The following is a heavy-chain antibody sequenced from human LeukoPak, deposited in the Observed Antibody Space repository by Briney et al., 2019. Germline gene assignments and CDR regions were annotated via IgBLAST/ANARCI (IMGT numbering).Heavy chain of an antibody. J-gene: IGHJ3*02. CDR1: GFTFSSYS. D-gene: IGHD3-16*01. V-gene: IGHV3-48*04. Sequence: PGGSLRLSCAASGFTFSSYSMNWVRQAPGKGLEWVSYISSSSSTIYYADSVKGRFTISRDNAKNSLYLQMNSLRAEDTAVYYCARDYEGLILYVRPDAFDIWGQGTMVTVSS. CDR3: ARDYEGLILYVRPDAFDI. CDR2: ISSSSSTI.